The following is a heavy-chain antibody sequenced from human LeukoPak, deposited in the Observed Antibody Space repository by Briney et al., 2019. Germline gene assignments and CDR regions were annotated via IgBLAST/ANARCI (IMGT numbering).Heavy chain of an antibody. D-gene: IGHD2-8*01. CDR3: ARGRGELMVYAFRWFDP. Sequence: PSETLSLPCAVYGGSFSGYYWSWIRQPPGKGLEWIGEIKHSGNTNYNPSLKSRVTISVDTSKNQFSLKLSSVTAADTAVYFCARGRGELMVYAFRWFDPWGQGTVVTVSS. V-gene: IGHV4-34*01. CDR1: GGSFSGYY. CDR2: IKHSGNT. J-gene: IGHJ5*02.